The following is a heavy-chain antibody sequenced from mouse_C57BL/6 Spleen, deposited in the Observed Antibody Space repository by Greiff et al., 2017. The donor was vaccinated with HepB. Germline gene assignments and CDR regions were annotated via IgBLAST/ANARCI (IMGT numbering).Heavy chain of an antibody. CDR1: GYTFTDYY. J-gene: IGHJ2*01. D-gene: IGHD1-1*01. CDR3: ARGGTVVLDY. Sequence: EVQLQQSGPELVKPGASVKISCKASGYTFTDYYMNWVKQSHGKSLEWIGDINPNNGGTSYNQKFKGKATLTVDKSSSTAYMELRSLTSEDSAVYYCARGGTVVLDYWGQGTTLTVSS. CDR2: INPNNGGT. V-gene: IGHV1-26*01.